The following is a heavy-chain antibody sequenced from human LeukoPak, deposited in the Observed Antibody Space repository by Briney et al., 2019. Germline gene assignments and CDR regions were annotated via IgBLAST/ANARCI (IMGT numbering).Heavy chain of an antibody. Sequence: PSETLSLTCTVSSYSITSGYYWGWIRQPPGKGLEWIGNIYHNGDAYYDPSLKSRLTMSADTSKNQFSLRLSSLTAADTAVYYCARVRSGGLRGAFDIRGQGTKVTVSS. CDR2: IYHNGDA. V-gene: IGHV4-38-2*02. CDR3: ARVRSGGLRGAFDI. J-gene: IGHJ3*02. D-gene: IGHD1-26*01. CDR1: SYSITSGYY.